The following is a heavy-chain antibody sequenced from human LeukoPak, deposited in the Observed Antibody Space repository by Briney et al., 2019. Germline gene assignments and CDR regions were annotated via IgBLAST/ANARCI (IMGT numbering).Heavy chain of an antibody. D-gene: IGHD3-10*01. CDR2: INHSGST. Sequence: SETLSLTCAVYGGSFSGYYWSWIRQPPGKGLEWIGEINHSGSTNYNPSLKSRVTISVDTSKNQFSLKLSSVTAADTAVYYCARGPRYYYGSGRIDYGGQGTLVTVSS. V-gene: IGHV4-34*01. J-gene: IGHJ4*02. CDR1: GGSFSGYY. CDR3: ARGPRYYYGSGRIDY.